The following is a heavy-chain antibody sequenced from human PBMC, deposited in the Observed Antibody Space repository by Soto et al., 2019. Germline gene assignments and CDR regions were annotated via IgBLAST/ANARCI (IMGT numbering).Heavy chain of an antibody. Sequence: SETLSLTCTVSGGSIRNYYWSWIRQPPGKGLEWIGYVYSSGSTHYKPSLQSRVTISADTSKNQVSLNVNSVTAAYTVVYYCARDHPHSYGVYYFDYWGQGTPVTV. V-gene: IGHV4-59*01. CDR3: ARDHPHSYGVYYFDY. CDR1: GGSIRNYY. D-gene: IGHD5-18*01. CDR2: VYSSGST. J-gene: IGHJ4*02.